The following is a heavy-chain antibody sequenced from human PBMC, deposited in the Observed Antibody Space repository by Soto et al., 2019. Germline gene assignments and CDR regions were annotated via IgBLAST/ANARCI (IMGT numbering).Heavy chain of an antibody. Sequence: GALNLSSPASVFPFYSYSMNWVRKAPGKGLERVSSISSSSGSTIYYADSVKGRFTISRDNAKKSLYLQMNSLRAEEKDVYYCARESEDLTSNFDYWGQGTLVSVSS. CDR3: ARESEDLTSNFDY. V-gene: IGHV3-48*04. J-gene: IGHJ4*02. CDR1: VFPFYSYS. CDR2: ISSSSGSTI.